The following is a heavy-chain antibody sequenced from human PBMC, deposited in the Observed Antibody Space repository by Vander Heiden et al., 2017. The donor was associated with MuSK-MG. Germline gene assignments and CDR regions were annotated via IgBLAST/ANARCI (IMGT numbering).Heavy chain of an antibody. J-gene: IGHJ4*02. CDR1: GFTFSSYA. D-gene: IGHD5-18*01. CDR3: ATIGGYSYGAQGFDY. Sequence: QVQLVESGGGVVQPGRSLSLSCAASGFTFSSYAMHWVRQAPGKGLEWVAVISYDGSNKYYADSVKGRFTISRDNSKNTLYLQMNSLRAEDTAVYYCATIGGYSYGAQGFDYWGQGTLVTVSS. CDR2: ISYDGSNK. V-gene: IGHV3-30*04.